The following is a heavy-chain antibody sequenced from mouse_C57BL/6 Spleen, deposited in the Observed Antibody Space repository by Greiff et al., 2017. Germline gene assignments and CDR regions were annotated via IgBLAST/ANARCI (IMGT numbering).Heavy chain of an antibody. Sequence: VQLKESGAELVKPGASVELSCTASGFNIKDYYMHWVKQRTEQGLEWIGRIDPEAGETKYAPKFQGKATITADTSSNTAYLQLSSLTSEDTAVYYCARVTTVVARYFDVWGTGTTVTVSS. CDR2: IDPEAGET. J-gene: IGHJ1*03. CDR3: ARVTTVVARYFDV. CDR1: GFNIKDYY. D-gene: IGHD1-1*01. V-gene: IGHV14-2*01.